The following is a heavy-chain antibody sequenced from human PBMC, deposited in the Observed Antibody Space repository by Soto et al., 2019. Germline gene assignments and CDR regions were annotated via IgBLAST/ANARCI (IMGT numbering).Heavy chain of an antibody. J-gene: IGHJ4*02. V-gene: IGHV4-31*01. CDR1: GGSISSGGYY. CDR3: ARQVVERSLDS. D-gene: IGHD2-15*01. CDR2: IYHSGST. Sequence: QVHLQEAGPGLVKPSQTLSLTCTVSGGSISSGGYYWNWIRQHPGKGLEWIGYIYHSGSTYFNPSLKRPITRSADTSKNKLSLTLTYVNAPHTAVEYGARQVVERSLDSWGQGTLVTVSS.